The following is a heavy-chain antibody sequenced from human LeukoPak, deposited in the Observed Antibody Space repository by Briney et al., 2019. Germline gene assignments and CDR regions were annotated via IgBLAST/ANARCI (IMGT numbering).Heavy chain of an antibody. J-gene: IGHJ4*02. CDR2: IYYSGST. Sequence: SETLPLTCTVSGGSISSSSYYWGWIRQPPGKGLEWIGSIYYSGSTYYNPSLKSRVTISVDTSKNQFSLKLSSVTAADTAVYYCARQNIVATITVYWGQGTLVTVSS. D-gene: IGHD5-12*01. V-gene: IGHV4-39*01. CDR3: ARQNIVATITVY. CDR1: GGSISSSSYY.